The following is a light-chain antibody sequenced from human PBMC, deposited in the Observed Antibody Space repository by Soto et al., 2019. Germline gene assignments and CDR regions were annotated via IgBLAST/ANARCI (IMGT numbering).Light chain of an antibody. CDR2: NNG. CDR3: GTWDSSLSAVV. J-gene: IGLJ3*02. Sequence: QSVLTQPPSVSAAPGQRVTISCAGSSSNIGNGYISWYQQLPGTAPKLLIYNNGQRPSGIPDRFSGSKSGTSATLGITGLQTGDEADYYCGTWDSSLSAVVFGGGTQLTVL. V-gene: IGLV1-51*01. CDR1: SSNIGNGY.